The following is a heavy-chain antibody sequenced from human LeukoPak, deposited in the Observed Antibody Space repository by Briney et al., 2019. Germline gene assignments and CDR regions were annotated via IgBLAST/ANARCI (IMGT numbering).Heavy chain of an antibody. Sequence: SGTLSLTCTVSGGSVSSSSYYWGCIRQPPGTGLEWIGSVYYSGSTYYNPSLKSRVTISVDTSKNQFSLKLSSVTAADTALYYCARRLRGFDSWGQGTLVTVSS. CDR2: VYYSGST. D-gene: IGHD5-12*01. V-gene: IGHV4-39*01. J-gene: IGHJ5*01. CDR3: ARRLRGFDS. CDR1: GGSVSSSSYY.